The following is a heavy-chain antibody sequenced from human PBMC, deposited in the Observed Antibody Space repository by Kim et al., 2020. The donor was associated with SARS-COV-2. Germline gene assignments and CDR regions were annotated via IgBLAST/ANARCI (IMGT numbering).Heavy chain of an antibody. CDR1: GFTFSAYA. Sequence: GGSLRLSCAASGFTFSAYAMTWVRQAPGKGLEWVSGISVSDGSTFYADSVKGRFIISRDNSKNTLHLQMNSLRAEDTAIYYCARHFGSSGSEFHHWGQGALVTVSS. CDR3: ARHFGSSGSEFHH. J-gene: IGHJ1*01. V-gene: IGHV3-23*01. D-gene: IGHD3-22*01. CDR2: ISVSDGST.